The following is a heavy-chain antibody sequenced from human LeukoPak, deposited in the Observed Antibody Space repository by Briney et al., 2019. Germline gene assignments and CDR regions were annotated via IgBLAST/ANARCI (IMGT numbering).Heavy chain of an antibody. V-gene: IGHV3-21*04. Sequence: ASVKVSCKASGGTFSSYSMNWVRQAPGKGLEWVSSISSSSSYIYYADSVKGRFTISRDNAKNSLYLQMNSLRAEDTAVYYCARGVVPAATYDYWGQGTLVTVSS. CDR1: GGTFSSYS. D-gene: IGHD2-2*01. J-gene: IGHJ4*02. CDR3: ARGVVPAATYDY. CDR2: ISSSSSYI.